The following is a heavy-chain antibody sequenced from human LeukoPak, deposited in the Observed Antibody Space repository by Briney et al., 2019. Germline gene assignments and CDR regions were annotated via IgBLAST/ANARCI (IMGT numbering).Heavy chain of an antibody. CDR1: GFTFSSYA. CDR2: ISGSGGST. Sequence: PGGSLRLSCAASGFTFSSYAMSWVRQAPGKGPEWVSAISGSGGSTYYADSVKGRFTISRDNSKNTLYLQMNSLRAEDTAVYYCAKESQHYYDSSGYGYWGQGTLVTVSS. CDR3: AKESQHYYDSSGYGY. J-gene: IGHJ4*02. V-gene: IGHV3-23*01. D-gene: IGHD3-22*01.